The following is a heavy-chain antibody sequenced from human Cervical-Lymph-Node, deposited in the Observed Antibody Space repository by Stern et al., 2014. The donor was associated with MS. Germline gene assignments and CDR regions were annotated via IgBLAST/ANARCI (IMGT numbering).Heavy chain of an antibody. CDR3: ARDGSYEDYGDYATSVFDH. D-gene: IGHD4-17*01. CDR1: GDSFNNYA. V-gene: IGHV1-69*17. Sequence: VQLVESGTEVKKPGSSVTISCKASGDSFNNYAVNWVRQAPGQGLEWIGGIIPIFCVTTYAQKFRGRVTITADKSLVTASLQLNNLRSDDTAVYFCARDGSYEDYGDYATSVFDHWGQGTLVTVSS. CDR2: IIPIFCVT. J-gene: IGHJ4*02.